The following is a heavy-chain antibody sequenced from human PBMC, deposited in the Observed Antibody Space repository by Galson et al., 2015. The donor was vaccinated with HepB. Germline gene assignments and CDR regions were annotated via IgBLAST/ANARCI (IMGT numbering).Heavy chain of an antibody. CDR2: IIPILDIP. V-gene: IGHV1-69*02. J-gene: IGHJ3*02. Sequence: SVKVSCKASGGTFSTNTIIWVRQAPGQGLEWMGRIIPILDIPHYAQNYQGTVTITADKSTSTAYMELRSLKLADTAVYYCATAAVVPDAFEIWGQGTMVTVSS. CDR3: ATAAVVPDAFEI. D-gene: IGHD2-21*01. CDR1: GGTFSTNT.